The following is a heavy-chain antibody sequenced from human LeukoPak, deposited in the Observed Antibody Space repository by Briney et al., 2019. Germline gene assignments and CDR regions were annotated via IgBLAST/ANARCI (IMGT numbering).Heavy chain of an antibody. CDR2: ISSSSSTI. D-gene: IGHD3-3*02. Sequence: GVSLRLSSAAWVFTFSSYSRNWVRHAPGKARVWGSYISSSSSTIYYADSVKGRFTISRDNAKNSLYLQMNSLRAEDTAVYYCARGHFWSGYSATDVWGKGTTVTVSS. J-gene: IGHJ6*04. V-gene: IGHV3-48*01. CDR3: ARGHFWSGYSATDV. CDR1: VFTFSSYS.